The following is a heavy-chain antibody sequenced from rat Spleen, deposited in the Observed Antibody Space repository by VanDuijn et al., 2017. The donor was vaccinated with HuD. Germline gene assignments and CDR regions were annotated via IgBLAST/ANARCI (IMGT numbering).Heavy chain of an antibody. V-gene: IGHV5S23*01. D-gene: IGHD1-6*01. J-gene: IGHJ4*01. CDR2: ISTSGSRT. CDR3: ARGLMDTTDRAPMDA. Sequence: EVQLVESGGGLVQPGNSLKLSCAASGFTFSDYYMAWVRQAPKKGLEWVATISTSGSRTYYPDSVKGRFTISRDNAKTSLYLQMNSLKSEDTATYYCARGLMDTTDRAPMDAWGQGASVTVSS. CDR1: GFTFSDYY.